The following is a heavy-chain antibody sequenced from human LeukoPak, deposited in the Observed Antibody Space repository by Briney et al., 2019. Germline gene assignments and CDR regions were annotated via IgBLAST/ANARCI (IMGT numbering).Heavy chain of an antibody. CDR2: IYSAGST. J-gene: IGHJ4*02. CDR1: GFTVSSNS. D-gene: IGHD5-12*01. Sequence: GGSLRPSCTVSGFTVSSNSMSWVRQAPGKGLEWVSFIYSAGSTHYSDSVKGRFTISIDNSKNTLYLQMNSLRAEDTAVYYCAGVATTEGWGQGTLVTVSS. V-gene: IGHV3-53*01. CDR3: AGVATTEG.